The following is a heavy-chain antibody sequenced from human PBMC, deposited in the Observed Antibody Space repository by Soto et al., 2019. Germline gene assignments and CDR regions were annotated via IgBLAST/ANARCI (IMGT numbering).Heavy chain of an antibody. D-gene: IGHD6-19*01. CDR1: GFTFDDYA. CDR2: ISWNSGSI. Sequence: EVQLVESGGGLVQPGRSLRLSCAASGFTFDDYAMHWVRQAPGKGLEWVSGISWNSGSIGYADSVKGRFTISRDNAKYFLYLQMNSLRAEDTALYYCAKRRIAVASFDAFDIWGQGTMVTVSS. J-gene: IGHJ3*02. CDR3: AKRRIAVASFDAFDI. V-gene: IGHV3-9*01.